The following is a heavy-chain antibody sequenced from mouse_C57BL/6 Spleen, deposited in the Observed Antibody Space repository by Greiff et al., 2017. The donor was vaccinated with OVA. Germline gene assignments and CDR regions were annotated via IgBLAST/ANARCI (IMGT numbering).Heavy chain of an antibody. CDR3: ARQGDYDGDDY. V-gene: IGHV5-6*01. Sequence: EVKLVESGGDLVKPGGSLQLSCAASGFTFSSYGMSWVRQTPDKRLEWVATISSGGSYTYYPDSVKGRFTISRDNAKNTLYLQMSSLKSEDTAMYYCARQGDYDGDDYWGQGTTLTVSS. CDR1: GFTFSSYG. CDR2: ISSGGSYT. D-gene: IGHD2-4*01. J-gene: IGHJ2*01.